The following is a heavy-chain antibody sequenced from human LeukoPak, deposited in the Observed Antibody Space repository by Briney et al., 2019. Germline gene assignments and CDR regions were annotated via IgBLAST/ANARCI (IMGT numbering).Heavy chain of an antibody. CDR2: ISGSGGST. CDR3: AKDTCSGGSCYSIPFDY. J-gene: IGHJ4*02. V-gene: IGHV3-23*01. Sequence: GGSLRLSCAASGFTFSSYAMSWVRQAPGKGLEWVSVISGSGGSTNYADSVKGRFTISRDNSKNTLYLQMNSLRAEDTAVYYCAKDTCSGGSCYSIPFDYWGQGTLVTVSS. D-gene: IGHD2-15*01. CDR1: GFTFSSYA.